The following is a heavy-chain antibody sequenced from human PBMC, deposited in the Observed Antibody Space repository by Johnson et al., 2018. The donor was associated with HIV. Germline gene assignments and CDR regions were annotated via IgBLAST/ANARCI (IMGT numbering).Heavy chain of an antibody. Sequence: QVQLVESGGGVVQPGRSLRLSCAASGFTFSSYAMHWVRQAPGKGLEWVAVISYDGSNKYYADSVKGRFTISRDNSKNTLYLQMTSLRAEDTAVYYCAREWIGHSSSWFRYAFDIWGQGTMVTVSS. CDR3: AREWIGHSSSWFRYAFDI. J-gene: IGHJ3*02. V-gene: IGHV3-30*04. CDR1: GFTFSSYA. CDR2: ISYDGSNK. D-gene: IGHD6-13*01.